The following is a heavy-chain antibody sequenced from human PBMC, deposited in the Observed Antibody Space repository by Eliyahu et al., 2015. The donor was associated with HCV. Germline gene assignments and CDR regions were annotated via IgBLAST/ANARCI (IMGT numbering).Heavy chain of an antibody. J-gene: IGHJ6*02. CDR3: AKDRRSINSYYYYGMDV. CDR1: GFTFSSYG. V-gene: IGHV3-30*18. CDR2: ISYDGSNK. D-gene: IGHD1-14*01. Sequence: QVQLVESGGGVVQPGRSLRLSCAAXGFTFSSYGMHWVRQAPGKGLEWGAVISYDGSNKYYADSVKGRFTISRDNSKNTLYLQMNSLRAEDTAVYYCAKDRRSINSYYYYGMDVWGQGTTVTVSS.